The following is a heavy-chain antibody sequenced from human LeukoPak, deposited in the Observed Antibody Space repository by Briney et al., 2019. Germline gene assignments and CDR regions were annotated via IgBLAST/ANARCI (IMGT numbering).Heavy chain of an antibody. CDR2: MSSEWGTT. J-gene: IGHJ4*02. CDR1: GFTFSSYA. V-gene: IGHV3-64D*06. D-gene: IGHD3-3*01. Sequence: GGSLRLSCSASGFTFSSYAMHWVRQAPGKRLEFVSGMSSEWGTTDYADSVKGRFTISRDNSKNTLYLQMNSLRVEDTALYYCAKGYYASGFDYWGQRTLVTVSS. CDR3: AKGYYASGFDY.